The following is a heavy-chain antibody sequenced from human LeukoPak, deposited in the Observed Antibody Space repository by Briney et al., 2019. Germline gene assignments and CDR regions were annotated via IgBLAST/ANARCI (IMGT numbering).Heavy chain of an antibody. CDR3: ASLDSVVVTAMGYY. D-gene: IGHD2-21*02. CDR2: ISGSGGST. CDR1: GFTFSSYA. J-gene: IGHJ4*02. V-gene: IGHV3-23*01. Sequence: GGSLRLSCAASGFTFSSYAMSWVRQAPGEGLEWVSAISGSGGSTYYADSVKGRFTVSRDNAKNSLYLQMNSLRDEDTAVYYCASLDSVVVTAMGYYWGQGTLVTVSS.